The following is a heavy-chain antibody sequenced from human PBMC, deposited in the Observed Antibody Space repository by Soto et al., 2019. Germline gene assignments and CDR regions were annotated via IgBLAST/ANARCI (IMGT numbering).Heavy chain of an antibody. CDR3: ARGSKRRYANRSWFDP. D-gene: IGHD2-8*01. CDR1: GGSFSGYY. Sequence: PSETLSLTCAVYGGSFSGYYWSWIRQPPGKGLEWIGEINHSGSTNYNPSLKSRVTISVDTSKNQFSLKLSSVTAADTAVYYCARGSKRRYANRSWFDPWGQGTLVTVSS. CDR2: INHSGST. J-gene: IGHJ5*02. V-gene: IGHV4-34*01.